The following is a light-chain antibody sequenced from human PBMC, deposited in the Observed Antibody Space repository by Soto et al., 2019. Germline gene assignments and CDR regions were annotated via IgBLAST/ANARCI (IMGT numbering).Light chain of an antibody. J-gene: IGKJ1*01. CDR2: KAS. CDR1: QTISSW. CDR3: QPYNSYSEA. V-gene: IGKV1-5*03. Sequence: DIQMTQSPSTLSGSVGDRVTITCRASQTISSWLAWYQQKPGKAPKLLIYKASTLKSGVPSRFSGSGSGTESTLTISSLQPDDFATYYCQPYNSYSEAFGQGIKV.